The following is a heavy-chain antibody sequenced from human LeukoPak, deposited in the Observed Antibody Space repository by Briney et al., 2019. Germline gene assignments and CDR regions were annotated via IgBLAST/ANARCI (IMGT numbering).Heavy chain of an antibody. CDR2: IYTGGST. D-gene: IGHD1-1*01. J-gene: IGHJ4*02. Sequence: SETLSLTCSVSNGPISIYYWSWIRQPAGKGLQWIGRIYTGGSTSYSPSLKSRVTISLDKSKNQFSLNLSSVTAADTAMYYCARSPRTYYFDYWGQGMLVTVSS. CDR1: NGPISIYY. V-gene: IGHV4-4*07. CDR3: ARSPRTYYFDY.